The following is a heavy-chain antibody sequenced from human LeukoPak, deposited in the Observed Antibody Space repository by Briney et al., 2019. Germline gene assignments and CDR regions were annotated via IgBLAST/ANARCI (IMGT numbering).Heavy chain of an antibody. CDR2: FNPNSGGT. V-gene: IGHV1-2*02. CDR1: GYPFTGYY. D-gene: IGHD6-19*01. CDR3: ASFGGGQWLLRGDDAFDI. Sequence: ASVTVSCKASGYPFTGYYMHWVRQAPGQRLEWMGWFNPNSGGTDYAQKIQGRVTMTSDTSINTAYTDLSRLTSDDTAVYYCASFGGGQWLLRGDDAFDIWGQGTMVTVSS. J-gene: IGHJ3*02.